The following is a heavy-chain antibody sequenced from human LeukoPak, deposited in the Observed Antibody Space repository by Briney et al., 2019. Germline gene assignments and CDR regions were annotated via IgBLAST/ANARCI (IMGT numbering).Heavy chain of an antibody. J-gene: IGHJ6*02. V-gene: IGHV1-69*13. CDR2: IIPIFGTA. D-gene: IGHD3-22*01. CDR3: ARDRNYYDSSGPPYYYSALDV. CDR1: GGTFSSYA. Sequence: ASVKVSCKASGGTFSSYAISWVRQAPGQGLEWMGGIIPIFGTANYAQKFQGRVTITADESTSTAYMELSSLRSEDTAVYYCARDRNYYDSSGPPYYYSALDVWGQGTTVTVSS.